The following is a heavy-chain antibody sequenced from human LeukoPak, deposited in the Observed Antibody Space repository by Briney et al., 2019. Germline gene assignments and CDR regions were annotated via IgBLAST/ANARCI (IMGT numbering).Heavy chain of an antibody. D-gene: IGHD3-22*01. Sequence: GASVKVPCKTSGYTFTAYHMHWVRQAPGQGLEWVGWINPNSGDTHYVQKFQGRVTMTRDTSITTAYMEQSRLRSDDTAVYYCATTDYYDSRGYYISGSWGQGTLVTVSS. CDR1: GYTFTAYH. CDR2: INPNSGDT. J-gene: IGHJ5*02. CDR3: ATTDYYDSRGYYISGS. V-gene: IGHV1-2*02.